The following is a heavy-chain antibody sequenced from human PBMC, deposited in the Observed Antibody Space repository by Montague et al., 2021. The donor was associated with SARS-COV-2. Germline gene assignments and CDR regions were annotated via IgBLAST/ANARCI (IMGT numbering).Heavy chain of an antibody. CDR2: IYDGGAV. CDR1: GGSITGYY. J-gene: IGHJ3*02. V-gene: IGHV4-59*01. D-gene: IGHD3-10*01. CDR3: VRDHPSGRARGAYDI. Sequence: SETLSLTCTVSGGSITGYYWSWLRRSPGKGLEWIAYIYDGGAVNYNPSLGSRVTISTDTSKNQLSLKVNSVTAADTAVYYCVRDHPSGRARGAYDIWGQGTVVTVSS.